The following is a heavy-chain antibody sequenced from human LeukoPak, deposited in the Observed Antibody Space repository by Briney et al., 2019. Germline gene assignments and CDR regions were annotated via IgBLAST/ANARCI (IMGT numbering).Heavy chain of an antibody. J-gene: IGHJ4*02. CDR1: GFTFSSYA. CDR2: ISGSGGST. Sequence: PRGSLRLSCAASGFTFSSYAMSWVRQAPGKGLEWVSAISGSGGSTYYADSVKGRFTISRDNSKNTLYLQMNSLRAEDTAVYYCAKDPYYDILTGYYLSFDYWGQGTLVTVSS. CDR3: AKDPYYDILTGYYLSFDY. D-gene: IGHD3-9*01. V-gene: IGHV3-23*01.